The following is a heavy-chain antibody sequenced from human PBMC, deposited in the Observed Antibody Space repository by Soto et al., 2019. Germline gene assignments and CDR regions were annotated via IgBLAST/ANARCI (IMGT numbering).Heavy chain of an antibody. CDR3: AGTCSHQWYYMDV. V-gene: IGHV6-1*01. CDR2: TYYRSRWYI. CDR1: GHSVSSHSAA. D-gene: IGHD1-7*01. J-gene: IGHJ6*03. Sequence: SQTLSLTCAISGHSVSSHSAAWNWIWQSPSRVIEWLGRTYYRSRWYIVYAVSVRSRITVNAYSSNNQFSLHLYSVTSVATTVYYCAGTCSHQWYYMDVWDKGSTVTVSS.